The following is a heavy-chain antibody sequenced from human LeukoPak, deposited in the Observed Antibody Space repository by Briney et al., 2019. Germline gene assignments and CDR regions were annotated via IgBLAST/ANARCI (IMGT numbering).Heavy chain of an antibody. J-gene: IGHJ4*02. D-gene: IGHD2-2*01. CDR3: ATRLIDIVVETARGIRFDY. CDR2: ISGSGGST. CDR1: GFTFSSYG. Sequence: PGGSLRLSCAASGFTFSSYGMSWVRQAPGKGLEWVSDISGSGGSTYYADSVKGRFTISRDSSKNTLYLQINRLRAEDTAVYFCATRLIDIVVETARGIRFDYWGQGTLVTVSS. V-gene: IGHV3-23*01.